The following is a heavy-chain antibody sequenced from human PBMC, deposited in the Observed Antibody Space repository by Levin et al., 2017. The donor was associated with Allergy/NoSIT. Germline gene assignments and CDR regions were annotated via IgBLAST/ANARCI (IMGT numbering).Heavy chain of an antibody. CDR1: GYTFTSYA. CDR3: ARDRGLIAVADYYMDV. D-gene: IGHD6-19*01. V-gene: IGHV7-4-1*02. CDR2: INTNTGNP. J-gene: IGHJ6*03. Sequence: GESLKISCKASGYTFTSYAMNWVRQAPGQGLEWMGWINTNTGNPTYAQGFTGRFVFSLDTSVSTAYLQISSLKAEDTAVYYCARDRGLIAVADYYMDVWGKGTTVTVSS.